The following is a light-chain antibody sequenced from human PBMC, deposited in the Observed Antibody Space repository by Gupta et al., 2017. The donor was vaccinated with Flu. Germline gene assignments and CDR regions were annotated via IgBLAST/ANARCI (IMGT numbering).Light chain of an antibody. Sequence: TIAWTGTSSDVGGYNYVSWYQQHPGKAPKLMIFEVSNRPSGVSNRFSGSKSGNTASLTIAGLQAEEEADYYCSSYTSGSTRYVFGTGTKVTVL. CDR1: SSDVGGYNY. J-gene: IGLJ1*01. V-gene: IGLV2-14*01. CDR2: EVS. CDR3: SSYTSGSTRYV.